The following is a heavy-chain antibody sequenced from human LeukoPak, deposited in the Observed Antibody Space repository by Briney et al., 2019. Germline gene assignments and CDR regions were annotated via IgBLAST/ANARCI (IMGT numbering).Heavy chain of an antibody. CDR1: GFAFSSYA. CDR2: ISSSSSYI. CDR3: AREFYGDYVNYYYGMDV. D-gene: IGHD4-17*01. Sequence: PGGSLRLSCAASGFAFSSYAMHWVRQAPGKGLEWVSSISSSSSYIYYADSVKGRFTISRDNAKNSLYLQMNSLRAEDTAVYYCAREFYGDYVNYYYGMDVWGQGTTVTVSS. V-gene: IGHV3-21*01. J-gene: IGHJ6*02.